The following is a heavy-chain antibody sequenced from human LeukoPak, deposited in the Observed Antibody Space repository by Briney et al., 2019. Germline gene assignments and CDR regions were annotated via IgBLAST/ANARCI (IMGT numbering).Heavy chain of an antibody. CDR1: GYTFTAYY. J-gene: IGHJ4*02. Sequence: GPSVKVSCKASGYTFTAYYMHWVRQAPGQGLEWMGWISAYAQKFQCIVTMPTDTSTTTAYMELRILRPDDTALHNCARSFNYYDSSGYYEGFYFDYWGQGTLVTVS. D-gene: IGHD3-22*01. CDR2: ISAY. V-gene: IGHV1-18*04. CDR3: ARSFNYYDSSGYYEGFYFDY.